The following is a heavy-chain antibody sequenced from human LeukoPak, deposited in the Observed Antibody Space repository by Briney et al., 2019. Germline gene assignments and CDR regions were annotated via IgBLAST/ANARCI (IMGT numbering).Heavy chain of an antibody. D-gene: IGHD3-10*01. V-gene: IGHV3-7*01. CDR3: ARDATYYGSGSHYFDY. CDR2: IKQDGSEK. Sequence: GGSLRLSCAASGFTFSSYWMSWVRQAPGKGLEWVANIKQDGSEKYYVDSVKGRFTISRDNAKNSLYLQMNSLRAEDTAVYYCARDATYYGSGSHYFDYWGRGTLVTVSS. CDR1: GFTFSSYW. J-gene: IGHJ4*02.